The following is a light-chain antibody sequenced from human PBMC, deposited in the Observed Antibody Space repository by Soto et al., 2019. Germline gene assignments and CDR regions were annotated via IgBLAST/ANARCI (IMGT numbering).Light chain of an antibody. J-gene: IGKJ4*01. CDR1: QSIGRW. V-gene: IGKV1-5*01. CDR3: LQHNSYPLT. Sequence: DIQMTQSPSTLSASVGDRVTITCRASQSIGRWLAWYQQKPGKAPKRLIYATSSLQSGVPSRFSGSGSGTDFTLTISSLQPEDFATYYCLQHNSYPLTFGGGTKVDIK. CDR2: ATS.